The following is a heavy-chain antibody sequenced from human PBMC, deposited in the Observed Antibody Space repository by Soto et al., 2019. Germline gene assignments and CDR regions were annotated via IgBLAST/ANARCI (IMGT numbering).Heavy chain of an antibody. J-gene: IGHJ4*02. D-gene: IGHD3-22*01. CDR1: GGTFNNCA. V-gene: IGHV1-69*01. CDR3: ARGVHYDRSGYYYFY. Sequence: QVQLVQSGAEVKKPGSSVKVSCKASGGTFNNCAISWVRQAPGQGLEWMGGIIPIFGTANYAQKFQDRVTITADESTSTAYRELRSLRSEDTAVYYCARGVHYDRSGYYYFYWGQGTLVTVSP. CDR2: IIPIFGTA.